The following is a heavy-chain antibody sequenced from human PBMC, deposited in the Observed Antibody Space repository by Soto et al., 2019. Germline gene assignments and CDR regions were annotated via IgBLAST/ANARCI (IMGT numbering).Heavy chain of an antibody. Sequence: GGSLRLSCAASGFTFSSSEMNWVRQAPGKGLEWVSYISSSGSTVYYADSVKGRFTISRDNAKNSLYLQMNSLRVEDTAVYYCAREDTGYPYYFDYWGQGTLVTVSS. V-gene: IGHV3-48*03. CDR1: GFTFSSSE. CDR3: AREDTGYPYYFDY. D-gene: IGHD3-16*02. J-gene: IGHJ4*02. CDR2: ISSSGSTV.